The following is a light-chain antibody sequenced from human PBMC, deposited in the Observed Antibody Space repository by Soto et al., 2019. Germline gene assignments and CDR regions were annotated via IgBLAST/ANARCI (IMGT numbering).Light chain of an antibody. CDR2: GAS. CDR3: QQYGGSVPWT. Sequence: ILFPQSPSSLSLSPGERLTLSCRASQTVSRNLAWYQQIPGQATRLIIYGASSRATGTPDRFSGSGSGADFTLTISRLEPEDFSAYYCQQYGGSVPWTFGRGTKVDIK. V-gene: IGKV3-20*01. CDR1: QTVSRN. J-gene: IGKJ1*01.